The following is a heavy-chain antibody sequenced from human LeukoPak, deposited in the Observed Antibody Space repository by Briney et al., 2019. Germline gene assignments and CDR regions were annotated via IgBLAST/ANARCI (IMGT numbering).Heavy chain of an antibody. CDR2: MNPNSGNT. J-gene: IGHJ4*02. CDR3: AKYYSGSLDY. D-gene: IGHD6-13*01. CDR1: GYTFTSYD. Sequence: ASVKVSCKASGYTFTSYDINWVRQATGQVLEWMGWMNPNSGNTGYAQEFQGRVTMTRNTSISTAYMELSSLRFEDTAVFYCAKYYSGSLDYWGQGTLVTVSS. V-gene: IGHV1-8*01.